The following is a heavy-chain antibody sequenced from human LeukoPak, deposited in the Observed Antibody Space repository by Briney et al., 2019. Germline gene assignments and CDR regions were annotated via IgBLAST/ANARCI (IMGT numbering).Heavy chain of an antibody. J-gene: IGHJ5*02. Sequence: GGSLRLSCAAPGFTFSSYAMTWVRQAPGKGLEWVSGISGSGGGTYYADSVKGRFTISRDNSKNTLYLQVNSLRAEDTAVYYCAKGYSSGWANWLDPWGQGTLVTVSS. V-gene: IGHV3-23*01. D-gene: IGHD6-19*01. CDR3: AKGYSSGWANWLDP. CDR1: GFTFSSYA. CDR2: ISGSGGGT.